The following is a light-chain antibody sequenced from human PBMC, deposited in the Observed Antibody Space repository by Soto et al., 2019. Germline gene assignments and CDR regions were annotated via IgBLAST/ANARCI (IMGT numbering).Light chain of an antibody. CDR3: QQRSNWPLLT. Sequence: EIVLTQSLATLSLSPGERATLSCRPSQSVSSYLAWYQQKPGQAPRLLIYSASNSAAGIPARFSGSGSEPDFTLTISSLEPEDFAVYFCQQRSNWPLLTFGGGIKV. V-gene: IGKV3-11*01. CDR2: SAS. CDR1: QSVSSY. J-gene: IGKJ4*01.